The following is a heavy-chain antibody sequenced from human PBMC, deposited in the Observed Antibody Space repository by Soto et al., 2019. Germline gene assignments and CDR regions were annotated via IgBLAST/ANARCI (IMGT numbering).Heavy chain of an antibody. CDR1: GGTFSSYA. D-gene: IGHD6-19*01. CDR2: IIPIFCTA. Sequence: SVKVSCNASGGTFSSYAIIWMRQAPGQGLEWMGWIIPIFCTANYAQKFQGRVTITADKSTSTAYMELSSLRSEDTAVYYCAREDDRSEQWLVQWGRALDXWGQGTRVTVS. J-gene: IGHJ3*01. V-gene: IGHV1-69*06. CDR3: AREDDRSEQWLVQWGRALDX.